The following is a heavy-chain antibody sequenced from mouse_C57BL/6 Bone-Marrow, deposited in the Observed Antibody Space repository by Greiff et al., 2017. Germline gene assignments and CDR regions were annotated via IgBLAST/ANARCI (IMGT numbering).Heavy chain of an antibody. J-gene: IGHJ2*01. CDR3: TTLYYYGSNFDY. CDR1: Y. V-gene: IGHV14-1*01. CDR2: IDPEDGDT. D-gene: IGHD1-1*01. Sequence: EVKLVESGAELVRPGASVKLSYYMHWVKQRPEQGLEWIGRIDPEDGDTEYAPKFQGKATMTADTSSNTAYLQLSSLTSEDTAVYYCTTLYYYGSNFDYWGQGTTLTVSS.